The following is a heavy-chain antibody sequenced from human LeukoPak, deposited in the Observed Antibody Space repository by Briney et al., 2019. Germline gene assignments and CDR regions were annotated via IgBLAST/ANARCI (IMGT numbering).Heavy chain of an antibody. CDR2: ISYDGSNK. CDR3: ARPYYYDSNGYYLDF. Sequence: GGSLRLSCAASGFAFMSYSMHGVRQPLGKGREWVAVISYDGSNKYYADSVKGRLTISRDNSKNPLYLQMNSLSAQDTAVYYCARPYYYDSNGYYLDFWGQGALVTVSS. CDR1: GFAFMSYS. V-gene: IGHV3-30*04. D-gene: IGHD3-22*01. J-gene: IGHJ4*02.